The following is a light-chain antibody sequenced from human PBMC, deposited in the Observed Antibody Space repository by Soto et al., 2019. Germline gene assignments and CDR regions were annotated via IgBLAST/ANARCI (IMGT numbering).Light chain of an antibody. CDR3: CSNSPRSTLL. CDR1: SSDVGAYNH. J-gene: IGLJ1*01. V-gene: IGLV2-14*01. CDR2: EVS. Sequence: QSALPQPASVSGSPGQSITISCTGTSSDVGAYNHVSWYQQHPGKAPQLIIYEVSNRPSGLSNRFSASKSGNTASLTISGAQAWDGGYYYCCSNSPRSTLLLGTGTKVTVL.